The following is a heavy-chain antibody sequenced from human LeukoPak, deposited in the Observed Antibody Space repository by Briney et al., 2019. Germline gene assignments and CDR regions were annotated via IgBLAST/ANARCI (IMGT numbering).Heavy chain of an antibody. D-gene: IGHD5-18*01. CDR3: ASRLTSRGYSYGPLDY. CDR1: GGTFSSYA. J-gene: IGHJ4*02. Sequence: SVKVSCKASGGTFSSYAISWVRQAPGQGLEWMGGIIPIFGTANYAQKFQGRVTITTDESTSTAYMELSSLRSEDTAVYYCASRLTSRGYSYGPLDYWGQGTLVTVSS. CDR2: IIPIFGTA. V-gene: IGHV1-69*05.